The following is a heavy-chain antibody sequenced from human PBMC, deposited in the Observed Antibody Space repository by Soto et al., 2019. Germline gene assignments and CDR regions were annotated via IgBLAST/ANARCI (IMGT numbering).Heavy chain of an antibody. Sequence: KVSCKASGYTFTGYYMHWVRQAPGQGLEWMGKIDPSGSYTDYSPSFQGHVSLSVDKSVSTAYLQWSSLKASDSAIYYCARNMITFGGTPTSSEGDFGMDVWGHGTAVTVSS. CDR3: ARNMITFGGTPTSSEGDFGMDV. V-gene: IGHV5-10-1*01. CDR1: GYTFTGYY. CDR2: IDPSGSYT. J-gene: IGHJ6*02. D-gene: IGHD3-16*01.